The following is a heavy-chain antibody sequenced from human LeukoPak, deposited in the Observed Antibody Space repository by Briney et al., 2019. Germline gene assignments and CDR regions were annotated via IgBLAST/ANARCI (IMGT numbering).Heavy chain of an antibody. J-gene: IGHJ4*02. V-gene: IGHV3-23*01. Sequence: GGSLRLSCAASGFTFSSYAMSWVRQAPGKGLEWVATISGSGGSTYYADSVRGRFTIPRDRSKNTVYLQMNSLRAEDTAIYYCAKEVLRYFDWSDYWGQGTLVTVSS. CDR2: ISGSGGST. CDR1: GFTFSSYA. CDR3: AKEVLRYFDWSDY. D-gene: IGHD3-9*01.